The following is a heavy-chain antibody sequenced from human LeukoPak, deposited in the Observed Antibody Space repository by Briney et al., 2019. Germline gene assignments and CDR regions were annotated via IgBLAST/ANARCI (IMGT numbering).Heavy chain of an antibody. Sequence: SETLSLTCTVSGGSISSGGYYWSWIRQHPGKGLEWIGYIYYSGSTYYNPSLKSRVTISVDTSKNQFSLKLSSVTAAATAVYYCARRYRYSSEDYWGQGTLVTVSP. CDR1: GGSISSGGYY. D-gene: IGHD6-19*01. CDR3: ARRYRYSSEDY. J-gene: IGHJ4*02. CDR2: IYYSGST. V-gene: IGHV4-31*03.